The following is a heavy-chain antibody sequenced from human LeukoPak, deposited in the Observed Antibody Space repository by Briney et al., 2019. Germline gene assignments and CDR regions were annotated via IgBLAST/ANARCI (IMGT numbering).Heavy chain of an antibody. Sequence: GGSLRLSCAASGFTFSSYAMHWVRQAPGKGLEWVAVISYDGGNKYYADSVKGRFTISRDNSKNKLYLQMNSLRAEDTAVYYCARDYGQPTSLILYYSSSWFDYWGQGTLVTVSS. CDR2: ISYDGGNK. V-gene: IGHV3-30-3*01. J-gene: IGHJ4*02. CDR1: GFTFSSYA. CDR3: ARDYGQPTSLILYYSSSWFDY. D-gene: IGHD6-13*01.